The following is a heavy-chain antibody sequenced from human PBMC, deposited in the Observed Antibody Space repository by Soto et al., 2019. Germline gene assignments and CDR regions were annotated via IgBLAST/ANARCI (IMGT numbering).Heavy chain of an antibody. V-gene: IGHV3-23*01. CDR3: ARDRSYYDSSGSYSPPY. Sequence: GGSLRLSCAASGFTFSNYAMNWVRQAPGKGLEWVSTISGSGGSPYYADSVKGRFTISRDNSKNTLYLQMNSLRAEDTAVYYCARDRSYYDSSGSYSPPYWGQGTLVTVSS. CDR1: GFTFSNYA. CDR2: ISGSGGSP. D-gene: IGHD3-22*01. J-gene: IGHJ4*02.